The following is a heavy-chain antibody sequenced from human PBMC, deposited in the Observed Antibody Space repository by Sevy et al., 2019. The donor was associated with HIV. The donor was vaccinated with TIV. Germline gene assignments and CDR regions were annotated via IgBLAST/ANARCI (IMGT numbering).Heavy chain of an antibody. CDR2: IYQGGST. V-gene: IGHV4-38-2*01. CDR1: GYSITSGYY. D-gene: IGHD3-10*01. J-gene: IGHJ4*02. Sequence: SETLSLTCAVSGYSITSGYYWGCIRQPPGKGLEWIGSIYQGGSTHYNPSLKSRVTMSWDASKNQFSLKLSSVTAADTAVYYCARHSHGSGTYYVPFDYWGQGTLVTVSS. CDR3: ARHSHGSGTYYVPFDY.